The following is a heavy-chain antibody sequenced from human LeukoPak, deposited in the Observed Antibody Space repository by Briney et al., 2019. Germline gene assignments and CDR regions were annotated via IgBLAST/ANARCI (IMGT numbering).Heavy chain of an antibody. D-gene: IGHD2-2*01. CDR3: TRQEDQYYYYYYMDV. CDR1: GFTFSGSA. V-gene: IGHV3-73*01. Sequence: GGSLRLSCAASGFTFSGSAMHWVRQASGKGLEWVGRIRSKANSYATAYAASVKGRFTISRDDSKNTAYLQMNSLKTEDTAVYYCTRQEDQYYYYYYMDVRGKGTTVTISS. J-gene: IGHJ6*03. CDR2: IRSKANSYAT.